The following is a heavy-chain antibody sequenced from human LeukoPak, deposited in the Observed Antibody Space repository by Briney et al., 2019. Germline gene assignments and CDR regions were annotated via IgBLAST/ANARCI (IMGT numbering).Heavy chain of an antibody. V-gene: IGHV3-53*05. J-gene: IGHJ4*02. D-gene: IGHD2-15*01. CDR2: IDSGGNT. CDR3: AKDRYCSGGSCYYFDY. Sequence: GGSLRLSCAVSGFTVTRNYMSWVRQAPGKRLEWVSIIDSGGNTYYADSVKGRFTISRDNSKNTLYLQMNSLRAEDTAVYYCAKDRYCSGGSCYYFDYWGQGTLVTVSS. CDR1: GFTVTRNY.